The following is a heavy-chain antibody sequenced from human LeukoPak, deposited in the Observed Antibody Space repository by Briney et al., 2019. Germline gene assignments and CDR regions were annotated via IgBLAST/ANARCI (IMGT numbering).Heavy chain of an antibody. D-gene: IGHD2-21*02. CDR3: ARLPARRVVTTTSYFDS. CDR1: GGSFSNYY. V-gene: IGHV4-34*01. J-gene: IGHJ4*02. Sequence: SETLSLTCAIYGGSFSNYYWTWIRQPPGKGLEWIGEINHSGSTNYNPSLKSRVTMSIDTSKNQFSLRLSSVTAADTAVYYCARLPARRVVTTTSYFDSWGQGTLVTVSS. CDR2: INHSGST.